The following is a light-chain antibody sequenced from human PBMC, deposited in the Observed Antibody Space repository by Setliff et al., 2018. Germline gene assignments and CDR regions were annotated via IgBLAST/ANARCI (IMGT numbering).Light chain of an antibody. CDR1: SSNIGSNT. CDR3: AAWDDSLNGPV. J-gene: IGLJ1*01. CDR2: SNN. Sequence: QSVLTQPPSASGTPGQRVTISCSGSSSNIGSNTVNWYRHLPGTAPKLLIHSNNQRPSGVPDRFSGSKSGTSASLAISGLQSEDEADYYCAAWDDSLNGPVFGTGTKVT. V-gene: IGLV1-44*01.